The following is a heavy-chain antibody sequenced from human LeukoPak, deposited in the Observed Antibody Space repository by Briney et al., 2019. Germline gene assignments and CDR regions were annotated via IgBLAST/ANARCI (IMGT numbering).Heavy chain of an antibody. CDR1: GYTFTSYY. CDR2: INPSGGST. CDR3: ARGLDYYDSSGYYRFGPVGY. D-gene: IGHD3-22*01. J-gene: IGHJ4*02. Sequence: ASVKVSYKASGYTFTSYYMHWVRQAPGQGLEWMGIINPSGGSTSYAQKFQGRVTMTRDMSTSTVYMELSSLRSEDTAVYYCARGLDYYDSSGYYRFGPVGYWGQGTLVTVSS. V-gene: IGHV1-46*01.